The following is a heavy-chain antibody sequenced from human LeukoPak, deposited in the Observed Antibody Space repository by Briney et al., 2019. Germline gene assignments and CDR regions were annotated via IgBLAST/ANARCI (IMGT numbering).Heavy chain of an antibody. CDR3: ARQPRVLRYFELDP. J-gene: IGHJ5*02. CDR2: INPNSGGT. V-gene: IGHV1-2*02. CDR1: GYTFTCYY. Sequence: ASVKVSCKASGYTFTCYYMHWVRQAPGQGLEWMGWINPNSGGTNYAQKFQGRVTMTRDTSISTAYMELSRLRSDDTAVYYCARQPRVLRYFELDPWGQGTLVTVSS. D-gene: IGHD3-9*01.